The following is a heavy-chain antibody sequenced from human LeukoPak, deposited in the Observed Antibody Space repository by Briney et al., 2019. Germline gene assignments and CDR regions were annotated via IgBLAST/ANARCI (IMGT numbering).Heavy chain of an antibody. Sequence: SETLSLTCAVSGASISSGGYSWSWIRQPPGKGLEWIGYIYYSGSTYYNPSLKSRVTISVDTSRNQFSLKLSSVTAADTAVYYCARDITYGGNSDWGQGALVTVSS. J-gene: IGHJ4*02. D-gene: IGHD4-23*01. CDR2: IYYSGST. CDR3: ARDITYGGNSD. CDR1: GASISSGGYS. V-gene: IGHV4-30-4*07.